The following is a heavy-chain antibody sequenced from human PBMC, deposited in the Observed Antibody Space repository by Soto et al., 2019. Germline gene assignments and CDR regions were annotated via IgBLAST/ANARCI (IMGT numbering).Heavy chain of an antibody. Sequence: GESLKISCKASGYSFTNYWIGWVRQTPGKGLEWMGIIYPGDSETKYSPAFQAQVTISVDKSISTAYLQWSSLKASDTAIYYCGRPVVRGYSAYDHPFDYWGQGTLVTVSP. V-gene: IGHV5-51*01. CDR3: GRPVVRGYSAYDHPFDY. D-gene: IGHD5-12*01. CDR2: IYPGDSET. CDR1: GYSFTNYW. J-gene: IGHJ4*02.